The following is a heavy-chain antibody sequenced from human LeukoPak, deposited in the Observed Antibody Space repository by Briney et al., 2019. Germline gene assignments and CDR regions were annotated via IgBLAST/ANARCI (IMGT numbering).Heavy chain of an antibody. Sequence: PGGSLRLSCAASGFTVSSNYMSWVRQAPGKGLEWVSVIYSGGSTYYADSVKGRFTISRDNSKNTLYLQMNSLRAEDTAVYYCARDSKAVGVYFDYWGQGTLVTVSS. CDR3: ARDSKAVGVYFDY. J-gene: IGHJ4*02. CDR2: IYSGGST. D-gene: IGHD2/OR15-2a*01. V-gene: IGHV3-53*01. CDR1: GFTVSSNY.